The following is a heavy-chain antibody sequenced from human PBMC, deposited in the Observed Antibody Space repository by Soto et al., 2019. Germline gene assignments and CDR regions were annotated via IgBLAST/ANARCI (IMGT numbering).Heavy chain of an antibody. CDR1: GYTFTSNA. CDR3: AMMDYYDSSGYYLSPFDY. Sequence: GASVKVSCKDSGYTFTSNAMQWVRQAHEQRLEWMGWINAGNGNTKYSQKFQGRVTITRDTSASTAYMELSSLRPEDTAVYYCAMMDYYDSSGYYLSPFDYWGQGTLVTVSS. D-gene: IGHD3-22*01. J-gene: IGHJ4*02. V-gene: IGHV1-3*01. CDR2: INAGNGNT.